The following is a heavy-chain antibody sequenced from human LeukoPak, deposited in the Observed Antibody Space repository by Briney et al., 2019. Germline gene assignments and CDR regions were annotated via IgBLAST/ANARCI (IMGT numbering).Heavy chain of an antibody. J-gene: IGHJ4*02. Sequence: ASVKVSCKASGGTFSSYAISWVRQAPEQGLEWMGGIIPIFGTANYAQKFQGRVTITADESTSTAYMELSSLRSEDTAVYYCARDGPSGYCGGDCYSFDYWGQGTLVTVPS. CDR3: ARDGPSGYCGGDCYSFDY. V-gene: IGHV1-69*13. CDR1: GGTFSSYA. D-gene: IGHD2-21*02. CDR2: IIPIFGTA.